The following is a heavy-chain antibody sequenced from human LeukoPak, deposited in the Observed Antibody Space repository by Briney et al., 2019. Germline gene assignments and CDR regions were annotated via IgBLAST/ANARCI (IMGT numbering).Heavy chain of an antibody. D-gene: IGHD5-18*01. Sequence: GALGLPFAASGFTFSSCWMSWVRQASGKGVGWGANIKKDGSEKYYEDSVKGRFATSRDNAKTTLYLQMNSPRAVDTAVYYCASAGRPYSDGPPTFFDCWGQGTLVTVSS. CDR2: IKKDGSEK. V-gene: IGHV3-7*03. CDR3: ASAGRPYSDGPPTFFDC. J-gene: IGHJ5*01. CDR1: GFTFSSCW.